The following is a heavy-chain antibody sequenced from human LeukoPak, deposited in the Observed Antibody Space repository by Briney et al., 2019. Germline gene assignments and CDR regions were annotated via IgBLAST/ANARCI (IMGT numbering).Heavy chain of an antibody. J-gene: IGHJ2*01. CDR1: GGTFSSYA. D-gene: IGHD2-2*01. V-gene: IGHV1-69*13. Sequence: GASVKVSCKASGGTFSSYAISWVRQAPGQGLEWMGGIIPIFGTANYAQKFQGRVTITADESTSTAYMELSSLRSEDTAVYYCARDGVVVVPAATPKVKPNWYFDLWGRGTLVTVSS. CDR3: ARDGVVVVPAATPKVKPNWYFDL. CDR2: IIPIFGTA.